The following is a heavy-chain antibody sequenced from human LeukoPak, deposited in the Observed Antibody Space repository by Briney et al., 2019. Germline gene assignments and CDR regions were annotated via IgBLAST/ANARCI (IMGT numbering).Heavy chain of an antibody. Sequence: WASVKVSCKASGYTFTRYYMHWVRQAPGQGLEWMGVINPSGGSTSYAQKFQGRLTMTRDTSTSTVYMELSSLRSDDTAVYYCARSEDETSGNYSGIDYWGQGTLVTVSS. D-gene: IGHD3-10*01. CDR3: ARSEDETSGNYSGIDY. CDR1: GYTFTRYY. CDR2: INPSGGST. J-gene: IGHJ4*02. V-gene: IGHV1-46*01.